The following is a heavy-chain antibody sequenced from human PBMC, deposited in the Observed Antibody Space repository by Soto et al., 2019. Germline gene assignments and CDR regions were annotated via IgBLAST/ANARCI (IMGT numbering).Heavy chain of an antibody. V-gene: IGHV1-8*01. CDR1: GYTFTSYD. D-gene: IGHD3-22*01. CDR2: MNPNSGNT. J-gene: IGHJ4*02. Sequence: ASVKVSCKASGYTFTSYDINWVRQATGQGLEWMGWMNPNSGNTGYAQKFQGRVTMTRNTSISTAYMELSSLRSEDTAVYYCARSTTYYYDSSDSHSYSYWGQGTLVTVSS. CDR3: ARSTTYYYDSSDSHSYSY.